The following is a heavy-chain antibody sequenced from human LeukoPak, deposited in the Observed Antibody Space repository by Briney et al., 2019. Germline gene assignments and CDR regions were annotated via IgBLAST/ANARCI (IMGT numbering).Heavy chain of an antibody. D-gene: IGHD3-9*01. J-gene: IGHJ3*02. V-gene: IGHV4-59*08. Sequence: SETLSLTRTVSGGSISNYYWSWIRQSPGKGLEWIGYIHYSGGTKYNPSLKSRVIISVDMSMNQFSLKLSSVTAADTAMYYCAKHSVLTGSGHAFDIWGQGTAVTVSS. CDR3: AKHSVLTGSGHAFDI. CDR1: GGSISNYY. CDR2: IHYSGGT.